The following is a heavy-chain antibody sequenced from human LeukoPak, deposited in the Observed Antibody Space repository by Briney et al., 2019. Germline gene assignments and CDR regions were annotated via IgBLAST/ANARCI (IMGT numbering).Heavy chain of an antibody. V-gene: IGHV3-21*04. CDR1: GFTSSSYS. CDR2: ISGSSSYI. D-gene: IGHD3-10*01. J-gene: IGHJ4*02. CDR3: AKETEARGYFDS. Sequence: PGGSLRLSCAASGFTSSSYSMNWVRQAPGRGLEWVSSISGSSSYIYYADSVKGRFTISRDNSKSTLYLEMNSLRVEDTAIYYCAKETEARGYFDSWGQGTLVTVSS.